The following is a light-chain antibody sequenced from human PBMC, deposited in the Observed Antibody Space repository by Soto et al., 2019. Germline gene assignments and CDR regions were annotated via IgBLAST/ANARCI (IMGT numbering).Light chain of an antibody. Sequence: QSALAQPASVSGSPGQSITISCTGASSDVGNYSYVSWYQQHPGKAPKLIIYDVSNRPSGVSNRFSGSKSGNTASLTISGLQAEDEADYYCSSYTSSTTLYVFGTGTKVTVL. CDR2: DVS. CDR1: SSDVGNYSY. CDR3: SSYTSSTTLYV. J-gene: IGLJ1*01. V-gene: IGLV2-14*03.